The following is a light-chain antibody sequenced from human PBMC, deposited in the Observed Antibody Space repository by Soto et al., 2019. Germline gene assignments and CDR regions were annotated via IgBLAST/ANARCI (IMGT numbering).Light chain of an antibody. V-gene: IGKV3-15*01. Sequence: EIVMTQSPATLSVSPGERATLSCRASQSVSSNLAWYQQKPGQAPRLLIYGASTRATGIPARFSGSGSGTECTLTISSLQSEYFAVYYCQQYNNLLMYTCGQGTKLEIK. J-gene: IGKJ2*01. CDR1: QSVSSN. CDR3: QQYNNLLMYT. CDR2: GAS.